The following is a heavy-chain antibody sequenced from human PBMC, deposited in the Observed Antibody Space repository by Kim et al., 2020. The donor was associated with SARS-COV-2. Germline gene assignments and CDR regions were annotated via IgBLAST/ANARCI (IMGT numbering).Heavy chain of an antibody. CDR3: AGGGQPLLYYYYGMDV. CDR1: GGSISSYY. V-gene: IGHV4-59*01. J-gene: IGHJ6*02. Sequence: SETLSLTCTVSGGSISSYYWSWIRQPPGKGLEWIGYIYYSGSTNYNPSLKSRVTISVDTSKNQFSLKLSSVTAADTAVYYCAGGGQPLLYYYYGMDVWGQGTTVTVSS. CDR2: IYYSGST. D-gene: IGHD2-21*02.